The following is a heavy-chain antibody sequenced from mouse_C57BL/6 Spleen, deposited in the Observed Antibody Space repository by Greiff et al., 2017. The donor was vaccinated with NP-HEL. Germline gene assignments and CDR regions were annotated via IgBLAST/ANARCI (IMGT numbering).Heavy chain of an antibody. Sequence: VQLQESGAELAKPGASVKLSCKASGYTFTSYWMHWVKQRPGQGLEWIGYINPSSGYTKYNQKFKDKATLTADKSSSTAYMQLSSLTYEDSAVYYCAIYYDYDGRYFDYWGQGTTLTVSS. CDR2: INPSSGYT. V-gene: IGHV1-7*01. CDR1: GYTFTSYW. D-gene: IGHD2-4*01. CDR3: AIYYDYDGRYFDY. J-gene: IGHJ2*01.